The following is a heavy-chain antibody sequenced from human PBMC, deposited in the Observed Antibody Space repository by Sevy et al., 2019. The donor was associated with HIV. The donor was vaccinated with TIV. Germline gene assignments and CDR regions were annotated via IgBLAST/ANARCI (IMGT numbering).Heavy chain of an antibody. J-gene: IGHJ6*02. CDR2: IKSKADGGTT. CDR3: RPVYGRLTSSKYDSKCTRFLQMNCLKTDDTAVYYCTTDPIIVLLVTDGMDV. D-gene: IGHD3-10*01. Sequence: GGSLRLSCAASGFTFTYAWMSWVRQAPGKGLEWVGRIKSKADGGTTDYAAPGKGRFTISRDDSKNTLYLQMNSLKTVGGPKENARPVYGRLTSSKYDSKCTRFLQMNCLKTDDTAVYYCTTDPIIVLLVTDGMDVWGQGTTVTVSS. CDR1: GFTFTYAW. V-gene: IGHV3-15*01.